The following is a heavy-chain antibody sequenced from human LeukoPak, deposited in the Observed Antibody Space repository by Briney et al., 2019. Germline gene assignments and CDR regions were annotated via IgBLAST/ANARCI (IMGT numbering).Heavy chain of an antibody. D-gene: IGHD1-26*01. CDR1: GYTFTGYY. J-gene: IGHJ4*02. Sequence: ASVTVSCTASGYTFTGYYMHWVRQAPGQGLEWMGWINLNSGGTNYAQKFQGRVTITTDTSTNTVYMELKSLRSDDTAVYYCARDYVGARGDGFDYWGQGTLVAVSS. V-gene: IGHV1-2*02. CDR3: ARDYVGARGDGFDY. CDR2: INLNSGGT.